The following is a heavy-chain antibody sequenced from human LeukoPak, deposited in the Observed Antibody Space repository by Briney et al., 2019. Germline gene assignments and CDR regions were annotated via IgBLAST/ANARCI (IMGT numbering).Heavy chain of an antibody. J-gene: IGHJ4*02. V-gene: IGHV1-69*05. Sequence: SVKVSCKASGGTFSSYAISWVRQAPGQGLEWMGRIIPIFGTANYAQKFQGRVTIATDESTSTAYMELSSLRSEDTAVYYCAREVGSGWYYFDYWGQGTLVTVSS. CDR2: IIPIFGTA. CDR3: AREVGSGWYYFDY. CDR1: GGTFSSYA. D-gene: IGHD6-19*01.